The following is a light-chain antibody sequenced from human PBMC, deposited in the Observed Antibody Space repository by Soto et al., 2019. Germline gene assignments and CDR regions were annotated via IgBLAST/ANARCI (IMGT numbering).Light chain of an antibody. CDR2: ENT. V-gene: IGLV1-51*02. Sequence: QSVLTQPPSVSAAPGQTVTLTCSGSSSNIGNNYVSWYQQLPGTAPKLLIYENTERPSWVPDRFSGSKSGASATLGITGLQTGDEADYYCGTWDSSLSAGVFGGGTKVTVL. CDR1: SSNIGNNY. CDR3: GTWDSSLSAGV. J-gene: IGLJ2*01.